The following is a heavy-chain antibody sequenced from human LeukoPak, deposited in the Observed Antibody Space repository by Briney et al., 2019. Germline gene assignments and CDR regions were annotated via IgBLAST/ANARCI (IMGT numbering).Heavy chain of an antibody. V-gene: IGHV3-7*01. CDR2: IKQDGSEK. Sequence: GGSLRLSCVASGLSFGNYWMDWVRQAPGKGLEWVGNIKQDGSEKYYVDSVKGRFTISRDNAKNSLYLDMSSLRVKDTAIYYCTRDFDPWGQGTLVTVSS. CDR1: GLSFGNYW. J-gene: IGHJ5*02. CDR3: TRDFDP.